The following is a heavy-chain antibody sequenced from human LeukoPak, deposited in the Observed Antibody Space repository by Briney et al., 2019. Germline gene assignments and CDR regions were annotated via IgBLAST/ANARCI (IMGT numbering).Heavy chain of an antibody. CDR2: INGDGSST. J-gene: IGHJ4*02. Sequence: GGCLRLSCAASGFTFSNDWMHWVRQPPGKGLVWVSRINGDGSSTTYADSVKGRFTISRDNAKNTLYLQMNSLRAEDTAVYYCAGLGYCTSTNCYIDYWGQGTVVTVSS. D-gene: IGHD2-2*02. CDR1: GFTFSNDW. CDR3: AGLGYCTSTNCYIDY. V-gene: IGHV3-74*01.